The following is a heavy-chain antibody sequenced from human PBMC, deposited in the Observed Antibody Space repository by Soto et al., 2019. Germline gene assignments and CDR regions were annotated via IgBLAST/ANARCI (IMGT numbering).Heavy chain of an antibody. D-gene: IGHD3-10*01. CDR2: TNPNSGGT. Sequence: ALVNVACKASGYTFTGYYMHLVRQAPGQGHEWMGWTNPNSGGTKHAQKFQGWVTMTRDTSINTAYMGLSRLRSDVTAVYYCACSVYGSGSYYWTFYYWC. CDR1: GYTFTGYY. V-gene: IGHV1-2*04. CDR3: ACSVYGSGSYYWTFYY. J-gene: IGHJ4*01.